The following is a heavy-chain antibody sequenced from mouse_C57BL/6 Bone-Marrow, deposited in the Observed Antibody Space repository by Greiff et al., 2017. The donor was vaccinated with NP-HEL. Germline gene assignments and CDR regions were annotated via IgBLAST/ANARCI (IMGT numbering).Heavy chain of an antibody. Sequence: EVKLVESGGGLVKPGGSLKLSCAASGFTFSSYAMSWVRQTPEKRLEWVATISDGGSYTYYPDNVKGRFTISRDNAKNNLYLQMSHLKSEDTAMYYCAREDGWYFDVGGTGTTVTVSS. D-gene: IGHD2-3*01. CDR3: AREDGWYFDV. J-gene: IGHJ1*03. CDR2: ISDGGSYT. V-gene: IGHV5-4*01. CDR1: GFTFSSYA.